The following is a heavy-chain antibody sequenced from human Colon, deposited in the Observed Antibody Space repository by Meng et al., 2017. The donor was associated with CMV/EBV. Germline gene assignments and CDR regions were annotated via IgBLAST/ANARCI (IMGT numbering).Heavy chain of an antibody. Sequence: ASVKVSCKASGYRFTTCDINWVRQAPGQGLEWMAWMNFRSAGYAQKFQGRLTVTRDNSIDTAYMELSSLGSEDTAIYYFARHCVWGQQGDSWGQGTLVTVSS. D-gene: IGHD3-16*01. CDR3: ARHCVWGQQGDS. CDR2: MNFRSA. CDR1: GYRFTTCD. J-gene: IGHJ4*02. V-gene: IGHV1-8*01.